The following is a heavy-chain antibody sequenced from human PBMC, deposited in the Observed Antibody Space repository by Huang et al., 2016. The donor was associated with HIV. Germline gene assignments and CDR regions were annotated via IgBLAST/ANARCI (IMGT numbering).Heavy chain of an antibody. CDR3: AKDIKGGSSWSGYFDS. CDR2: ISRSSNNL. Sequence: EVQLVESGGGLVQPGRSLRLSCTASGFTFDDYAMHWVRQVPVKGLEWVSGISRSSNNLFYADSVKDRFTIARDNAKNSLYLQMNSLRVEDMAFYYCAKDIKGGSSWSGYFDSWGQGTLVTVSS. J-gene: IGHJ4*02. D-gene: IGHD6-19*01. V-gene: IGHV3-9*03. CDR1: GFTFDDYA.